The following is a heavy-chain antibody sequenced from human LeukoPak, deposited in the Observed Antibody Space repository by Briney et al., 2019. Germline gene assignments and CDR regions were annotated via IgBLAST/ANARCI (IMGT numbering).Heavy chain of an antibody. CDR2: IYHSGST. J-gene: IGHJ4*02. V-gene: IGHV4-38-2*02. D-gene: IGHD4-11*01. CDR3: ARDPDYSNTGLYDY. Sequence: SETLSLTCTVSGYSISSGYYWGWIRQPPGKGLEWIGSIYHSGSTYYNPSLKSRVTISVDTSKNQFSLKLSSVTAADTAVYYCARDPDYSNTGLYDYWGQGTLVTVSS. CDR1: GYSISSGYY.